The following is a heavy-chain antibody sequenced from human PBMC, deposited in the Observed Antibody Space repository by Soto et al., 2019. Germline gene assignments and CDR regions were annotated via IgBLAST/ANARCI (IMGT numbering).Heavy chain of an antibody. V-gene: IGHV3-23*01. J-gene: IGHJ3*02. CDR3: AKDPTGIAVAGTWERNI. Sequence: GGSLRLSCAASGFTFSSYAMSWVRQAPGKGLEWVSAISGSGGSTYYADSVKGRFTISRDNSKNTLYLQMNSLRAEDTAVYYCAKDPTGIAVAGTWERNIWGQGTMVTVSS. CDR1: GFTFSSYA. D-gene: IGHD6-19*01. CDR2: ISGSGGST.